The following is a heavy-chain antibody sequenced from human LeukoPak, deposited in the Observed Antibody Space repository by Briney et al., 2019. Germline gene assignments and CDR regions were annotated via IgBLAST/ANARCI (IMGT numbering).Heavy chain of an antibody. Sequence: GGSLRLSCAASGFTFSSYAMSWVRQAPGKGLEGVSAISGSGGSTYYADSVKGRFTISRDNSKNTLYLQMNSLRAEDTAVYYCAKIRADFDWLSKTPTGSDYWGQGTLVTVSS. CDR3: AKIRADFDWLSKTPTGSDY. CDR1: GFTFSSYA. CDR2: ISGSGGST. J-gene: IGHJ4*02. D-gene: IGHD3-9*01. V-gene: IGHV3-23*01.